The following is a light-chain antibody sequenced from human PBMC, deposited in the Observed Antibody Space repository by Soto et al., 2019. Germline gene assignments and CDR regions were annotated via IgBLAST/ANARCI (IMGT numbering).Light chain of an antibody. CDR3: SSYAGSSTLV. J-gene: IGLJ3*02. CDR1: SSDIGGYNF. CDR2: EGA. Sequence: QAVVTQPASVSGSPGQSITISCTGTSSDIGGYNFVSWYQQYPGTAPKLVIYEGAKRPPEVSNRFSGSKSGNTASLSISGLQAEDEADYYCSSYAGSSTLVFGGGTKVTVL. V-gene: IGLV2-23*01.